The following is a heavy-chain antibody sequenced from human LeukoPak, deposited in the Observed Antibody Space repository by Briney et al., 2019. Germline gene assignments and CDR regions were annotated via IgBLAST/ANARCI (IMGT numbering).Heavy chain of an antibody. D-gene: IGHD5-18*01. J-gene: IGHJ4*02. V-gene: IGHV3-53*04. CDR3: ARVDTVMAYYFDL. CDR2: VYSGGTT. Sequence: GGSLRLSCAASGFTVSTNCMTWVRQAPGKGLEWVSTVYSGGTTYYADSVMGRFTISRHNSRNTLYLQMNSLRAEDTAVYYCARVDTVMAYYFDLWGQGTLVTVSS. CDR1: GFTVSTNC.